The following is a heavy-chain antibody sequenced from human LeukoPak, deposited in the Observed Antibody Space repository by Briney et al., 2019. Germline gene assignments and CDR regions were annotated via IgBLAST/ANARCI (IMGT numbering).Heavy chain of an antibody. Sequence: PGGSLRLSCAASGFTFSSYWMSWVRQAPGKGLEWVANIKQDGSEKYYVDSVKGRFTISRDNAKNSLYLQMNSLRAEDTAVYYCAKDRVAAASGWFDPWGQGTLVTVSS. CDR3: AKDRVAAASGWFDP. CDR1: GFTFSSYW. D-gene: IGHD6-13*01. CDR2: IKQDGSEK. V-gene: IGHV3-7*03. J-gene: IGHJ5*02.